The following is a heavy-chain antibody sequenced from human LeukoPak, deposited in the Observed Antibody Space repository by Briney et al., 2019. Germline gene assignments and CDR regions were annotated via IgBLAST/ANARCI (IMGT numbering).Heavy chain of an antibody. D-gene: IGHD2-2*01. Sequence: GASVKVSCKASGYTFTDYYIHWVRQAPGQRLEWMGWINAGNGNTKYSQKFQGRVTITRDTSASTAYMELSSLRSEDTAVYYCARDPQGYCSSTSCGLPFDPWGQGTLVTVSS. CDR2: INAGNGNT. V-gene: IGHV1-3*01. J-gene: IGHJ5*02. CDR1: GYTFTDYY. CDR3: ARDPQGYCSSTSCGLPFDP.